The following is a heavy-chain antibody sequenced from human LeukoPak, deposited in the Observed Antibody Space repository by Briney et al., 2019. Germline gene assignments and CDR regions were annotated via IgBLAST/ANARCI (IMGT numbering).Heavy chain of an antibody. CDR3: ARDVDSWLSTLDY. CDR2: ISAYNGNT. J-gene: IGHJ4*02. D-gene: IGHD3-22*01. CDR1: GYTFTSYG. V-gene: IGHV1-18*01. Sequence: GASVKVSCKASGYTFTSYGISWVRQAPGQGLEWMGWISAYNGNTNYAQKFQGRVTMTRDTSISTAYMELRSLRSDDTAVYYCARDVDSWLSTLDYWGQGTLVTVSS.